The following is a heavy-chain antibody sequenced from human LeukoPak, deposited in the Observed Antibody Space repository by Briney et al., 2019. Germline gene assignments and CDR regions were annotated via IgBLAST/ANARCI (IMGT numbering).Heavy chain of an antibody. J-gene: IGHJ6*03. V-gene: IGHV1-2*02. D-gene: IGHD7-27*01. Sequence: ASVKVSCKASGYTFTGYYMHWVRQAPGQGLEWMGWINPNSGGTNYAQKFQGRVTMTRDTSISTAYMELSRLRSDDTAVYYCAREGRGLYGDADYYYMDVWGKGTTVTVSS. CDR1: GYTFTGYY. CDR2: INPNSGGT. CDR3: AREGRGLYGDADYYYMDV.